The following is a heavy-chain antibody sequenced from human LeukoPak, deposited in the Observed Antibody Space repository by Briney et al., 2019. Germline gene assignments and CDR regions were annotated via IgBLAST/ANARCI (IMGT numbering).Heavy chain of an antibody. J-gene: IGHJ4*02. V-gene: IGHV3-7*01. Sequence: GGSLRLSCAASGFTFDDYAMHWVRQAPGKGLEWVANIKQDGSEKYYVDSVKGRFTISRDNAKNSLYLQMNSLRAEDTAVYYCARSITIFGVVTAYYFDYWGQGTLVTVSS. CDR2: IKQDGSEK. CDR1: GFTFDDYA. D-gene: IGHD3-3*01. CDR3: ARSITIFGVVTAYYFDY.